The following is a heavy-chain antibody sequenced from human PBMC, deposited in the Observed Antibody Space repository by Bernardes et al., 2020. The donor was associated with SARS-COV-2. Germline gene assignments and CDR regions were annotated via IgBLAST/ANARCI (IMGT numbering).Heavy chain of an antibody. CDR3: ATRNTLLYSSSWYLVDL. V-gene: IGHV3-23*01. D-gene: IGHD6-13*01. Sequence: GGSLRLFCAGSGFIFSSCAMSWVRLAPGRGLEWVSAITGSGDRSYYADSVKGRFTISRDNSKNTLYLQMNSLRADDTAVYYCATRNTLLYSSSWYLVDLWGQGTTVTVSS. CDR1: GFIFSSCA. CDR2: ITGSGDRS. J-gene: IGHJ6*02.